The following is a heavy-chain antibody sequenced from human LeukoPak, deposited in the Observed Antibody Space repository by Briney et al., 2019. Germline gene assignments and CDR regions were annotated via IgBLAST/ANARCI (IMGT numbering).Heavy chain of an antibody. Sequence: GGSLRLSCAASGFTFSSYAMSWVRQAPGKGLEWVSAISGSGGSTYYADSVKGRFTISRDNSKNTLYLQMNSQRAEDTAVYYCAKDLDAQGDYGDYTPFDYWGQGTLVTVSS. V-gene: IGHV3-23*01. D-gene: IGHD4-17*01. CDR3: AKDLDAQGDYGDYTPFDY. CDR1: GFTFSSYA. J-gene: IGHJ4*02. CDR2: ISGSGGST.